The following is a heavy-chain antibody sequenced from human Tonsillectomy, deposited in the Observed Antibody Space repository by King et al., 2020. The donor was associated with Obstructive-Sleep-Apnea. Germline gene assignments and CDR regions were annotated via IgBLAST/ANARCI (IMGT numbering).Heavy chain of an antibody. CDR2: IYYSGRT. V-gene: IGHV4-59*08. J-gene: IGHJ4*02. D-gene: IGHD3-22*01. Sequence: VQLQESGPGLVKPSETLSLTCSVSGGSIYSYYWTWIRQPPGKELEWIGYIYYSGRTSYNPSLKSRVTISVDTSKNQFSLELRSVTAADTAMYYCAGHSSGDYPLFDYWGQGTVVTVSS. CDR1: GGSIYSYY. CDR3: AGHSSGDYPLFDY.